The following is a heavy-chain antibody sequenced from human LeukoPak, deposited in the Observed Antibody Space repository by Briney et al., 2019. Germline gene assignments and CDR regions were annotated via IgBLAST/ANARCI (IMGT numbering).Heavy chain of an antibody. V-gene: IGHV4-59*01. CDR1: GVSISSYY. J-gene: IGHJ1*01. Sequence: SSETLSLTCTVSGVSISSYYWSWIRQPPGKGLEWIGYIYYSGSTNYNPSLKSRVTISVDTSKNQFSLKLSSVTAADTAVYYCARIISSGLKKYFQHWGQGTLVTVSS. CDR2: IYYSGST. D-gene: IGHD3-22*01. CDR3: ARIISSGLKKYFQH.